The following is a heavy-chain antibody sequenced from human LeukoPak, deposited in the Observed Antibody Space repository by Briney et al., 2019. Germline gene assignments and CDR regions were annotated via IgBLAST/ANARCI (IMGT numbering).Heavy chain of an antibody. J-gene: IGHJ4*02. V-gene: IGHV3-13*01. CDR3: ARALGYCSAGRCQAFDY. D-gene: IGHD2-15*01. CDR1: GFTFSSYD. Sequence: GGSLRLSCAASGFTFSSYDMHWVRQVTGKGLEWVSGISTAGDTYYSGSVKGRLTISREKAKSSLYLQMNSLRAGDTAVYYCARALGYCSAGRCQAFDYWGQGTLVTVSS. CDR2: ISTAGDT.